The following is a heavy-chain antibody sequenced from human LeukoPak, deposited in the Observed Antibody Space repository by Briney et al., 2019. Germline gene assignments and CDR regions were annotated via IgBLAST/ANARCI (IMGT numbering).Heavy chain of an antibody. V-gene: IGHV4-59*01. CDR2: IYYSGST. Sequence: SETLSLTCTVSGGSISIYYWSWIRQPPGKGLEWIGYIYYSGSTNYNPSLKSRVTISVDTSKNQFSLKLSSVTAADTAVYYCARAYYDFWSGLFYYMDVWGKGTTLTVPS. J-gene: IGHJ6*03. D-gene: IGHD3-3*01. CDR1: GGSISIYY. CDR3: ARAYYDFWSGLFYYMDV.